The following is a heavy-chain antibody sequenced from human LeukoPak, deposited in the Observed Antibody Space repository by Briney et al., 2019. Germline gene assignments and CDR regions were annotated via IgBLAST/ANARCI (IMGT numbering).Heavy chain of an antibody. D-gene: IGHD6-13*01. CDR2: FYYSGST. CDR3: ARGSSSSFNFDL. J-gene: IGHJ2*01. Sequence: SETLSLTCTVSGGSISSYYWSWIRQPPGKGLEWIGNFYYSGSTNYNPSLKSRVTISVDTSKSQSSLKVSSVTAADTAVYYCARGSSSSFNFDLWGRGTLVTVSS. V-gene: IGHV4-59*01. CDR1: GGSISSYY.